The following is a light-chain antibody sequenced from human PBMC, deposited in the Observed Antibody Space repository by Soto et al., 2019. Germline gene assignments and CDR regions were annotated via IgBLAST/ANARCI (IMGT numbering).Light chain of an antibody. V-gene: IGLV2-8*01. J-gene: IGLJ3*02. CDR3: SSFAGWNNCWV. Sequence: QSALTQPPSASGSPGQSVTISCTGTSSDVGAYNYVSWFQQHPGKAPKLMIYEVSKRPSGVPDRFSGPKSGNTASLTVSGLQAEDEAEYYCSSFAGWNNCWVFGGGTKLTVL. CDR2: EVS. CDR1: SSDVGAYNY.